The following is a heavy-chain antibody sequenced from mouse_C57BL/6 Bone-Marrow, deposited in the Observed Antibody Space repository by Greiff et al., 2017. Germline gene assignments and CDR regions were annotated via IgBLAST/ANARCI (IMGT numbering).Heavy chain of an antibody. CDR1: GFTFSDYG. Sequence: EVKLVESGGGLVKPGGSLKLSCAASGFTFSDYGMHWVRQAPEKGLEWVAYISSGSSTIYYADTVKGRFTISRDNAKNTLFLQMTSLRSEDTAMYYCARGITTVYYAMDYWGQGTSVTVSS. CDR2: ISSGSSTI. V-gene: IGHV5-17*01. J-gene: IGHJ4*01. D-gene: IGHD1-1*01. CDR3: ARGITTVYYAMDY.